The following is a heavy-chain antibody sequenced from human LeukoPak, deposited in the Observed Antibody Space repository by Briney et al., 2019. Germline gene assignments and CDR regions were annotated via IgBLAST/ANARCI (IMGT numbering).Heavy chain of an antibody. CDR1: GGSISSYY. CDR2: IYHSGST. D-gene: IGHD2-2*01. Sequence: SETLSLTCTVSGGSISSYYWSWIRQPPGKGLEWIGYIYHSGSTYYNPSLKSRVTISVDRSKNQFSLKLSSVTAADTAVYYCARLHPGVCSSTSCYDRFDYWGQGTLVTVSS. V-gene: IGHV4-59*12. J-gene: IGHJ4*02. CDR3: ARLHPGVCSSTSCYDRFDY.